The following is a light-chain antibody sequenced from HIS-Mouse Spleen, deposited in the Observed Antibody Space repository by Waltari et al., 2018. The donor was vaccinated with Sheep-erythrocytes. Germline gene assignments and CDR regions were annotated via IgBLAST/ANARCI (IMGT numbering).Light chain of an antibody. CDR1: SSDVGGYNY. Sequence: QSALTQPPSASGSPGQSVTIPCTGTSSDVGGYNYVSWYQQHPGKAPNRMIYEVSKRPSGVPDRFSGSKSGNTASLTVSGLQAEDEADYYCSSYAGSNNWVFGGGTKLTVL. J-gene: IGLJ3*02. V-gene: IGLV2-8*01. CDR2: EVS. CDR3: SSYAGSNNWV.